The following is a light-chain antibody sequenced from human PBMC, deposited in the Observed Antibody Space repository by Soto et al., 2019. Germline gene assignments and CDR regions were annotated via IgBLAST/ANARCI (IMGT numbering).Light chain of an antibody. Sequence: EVVLTQSPDTLSLSPGERVTLPCWARQSVQQNFLAWYQQKPGQAPRVLIYDASSRATGIPDRFSGSGTGADFTLTISRLEPEDFAVYYCQQYGSSPRTFGGGTKVEIK. J-gene: IGKJ4*01. CDR2: DAS. CDR1: QSVQQNF. V-gene: IGKV3-20*01. CDR3: QQYGSSPRT.